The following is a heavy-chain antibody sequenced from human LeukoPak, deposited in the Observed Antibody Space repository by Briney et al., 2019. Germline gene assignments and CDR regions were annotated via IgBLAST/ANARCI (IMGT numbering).Heavy chain of an antibody. Sequence: GASVKVSCKASGYTFTGYYMHWVRQAPGQGLEWMGWINPNSGGTNYAQKFQGRVTMTRDTSISTAYMELSRLRSDDTAVYYCARGGYCSSTSCYPTVHYMDVWGKGTTVTISS. CDR2: INPNSGGT. CDR3: ARGGYCSSTSCYPTVHYMDV. D-gene: IGHD2-2*03. J-gene: IGHJ6*03. V-gene: IGHV1-2*02. CDR1: GYTFTGYY.